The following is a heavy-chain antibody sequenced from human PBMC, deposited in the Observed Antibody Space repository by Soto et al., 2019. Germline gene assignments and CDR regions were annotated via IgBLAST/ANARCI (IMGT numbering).Heavy chain of an antibody. D-gene: IGHD3-22*01. CDR2: INPNSGGT. J-gene: IGHJ6*02. V-gene: IGHV1-2*04. Sequence: ASVKVSCKASGYTFTGYYMHWVRQAPAQGLEWMGWINPNSGGTNYAQKFQGWVTMTRDTSISTAYMELLSLTSDDTAIYYCARAVYCGSDCYSYGMDVWGQGTTVTVSS. CDR3: ARAVYCGSDCYSYGMDV. CDR1: GYTFTGYY.